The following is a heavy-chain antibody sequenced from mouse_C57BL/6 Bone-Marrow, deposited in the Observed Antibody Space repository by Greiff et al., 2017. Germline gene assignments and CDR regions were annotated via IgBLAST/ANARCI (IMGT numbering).Heavy chain of an antibody. CDR2: IYPGDGDT. D-gene: IGHD1-1*01. V-gene: IGHV1-82*01. Sequence: VQLQQSGPELVKPGASVKISCKASGYAFSSSWMNWVKQRPGKGLEWIGRIYPGDGDTNYNGKFKGKATLTADKSSSTAYMQLSSLTSEDSAVYFCAGFITREYYFDYWGQGTTLTVSS. J-gene: IGHJ2*01. CDR1: GYAFSSSW. CDR3: AGFITREYYFDY.